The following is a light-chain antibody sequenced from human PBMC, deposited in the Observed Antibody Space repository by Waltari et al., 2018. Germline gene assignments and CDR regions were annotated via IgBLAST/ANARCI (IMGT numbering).Light chain of an antibody. CDR2: DTS. V-gene: IGKV3-20*01. CDR3: QKYGSLPAT. Sequence: EIVLAQSPGTLSLSQGERATLSGRASQSVSRFLAWYQQKPGQAPRLLIYDTSTRATGIPDRFSGSGYGTDFSLTISRLEPEDFAVYYCQKYGSLPATFGQGTKVEIK. J-gene: IGKJ1*01. CDR1: QSVSRF.